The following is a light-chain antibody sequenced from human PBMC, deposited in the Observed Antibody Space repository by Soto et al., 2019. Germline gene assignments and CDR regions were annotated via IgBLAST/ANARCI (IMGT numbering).Light chain of an antibody. CDR3: QQSYSTPST. CDR1: QSISSY. J-gene: IGKJ5*01. CDR2: AAS. V-gene: IGKV1-39*01. Sequence: ILMTQSPSSLSASVGDRVTITCRASQSISSYLNWYQQKPGKAPKLLIYAASSLQSGVPSRFSGSGSGTDFTLTISSLQPEDFATYYCQQSYSTPSTFGQGTRLDIK.